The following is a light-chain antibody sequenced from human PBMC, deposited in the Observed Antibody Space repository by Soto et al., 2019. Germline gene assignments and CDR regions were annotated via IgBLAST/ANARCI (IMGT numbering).Light chain of an antibody. Sequence: DIQMTQSPSSLSASVGDRVTISCRASQSITTYLNWYQQKPGKAPRLLIYDTSSLQTGVPARFSGSGNGTDFILTISSLQPEDFATYYCQQSYSTPRTFGQGTKLDIK. V-gene: IGKV1-39*01. J-gene: IGKJ2*01. CDR1: QSITTY. CDR3: QQSYSTPRT. CDR2: DTS.